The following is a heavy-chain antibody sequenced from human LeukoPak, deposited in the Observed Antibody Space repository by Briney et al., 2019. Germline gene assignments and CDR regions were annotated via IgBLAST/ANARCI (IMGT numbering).Heavy chain of an antibody. Sequence: GASVKVSCKASGYTFTSYGISWVRQAPGQGLEWMGWISAYNGNTNYAQKLQGRVTMTTDTSTSTAYMELRSLRSDDTAVYYCARDFPVITMVRGVIKRFDYWGQGTLATVSS. CDR1: GYTFTSYG. CDR3: ARDFPVITMVRGVIKRFDY. CDR2: ISAYNGNT. J-gene: IGHJ4*02. V-gene: IGHV1-18*01. D-gene: IGHD3-10*01.